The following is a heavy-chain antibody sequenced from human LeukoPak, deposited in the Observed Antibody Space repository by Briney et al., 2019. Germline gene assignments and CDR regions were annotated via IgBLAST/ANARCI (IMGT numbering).Heavy chain of an antibody. CDR3: ARTGYSSGWPTSDY. CDR1: GFTFSDYY. D-gene: IGHD6-19*01. Sequence: PGGSLRLSCAASGFTFSDYYVSWIRQAPGKGLEWVSYISSSGSTIYYADSVKGRFTISRDNSKNTLYLQMNSLRAEDTAVYYCARTGYSSGWPTSDYWGQGTLVTVSS. CDR2: ISSSGSTI. V-gene: IGHV3-11*04. J-gene: IGHJ4*02.